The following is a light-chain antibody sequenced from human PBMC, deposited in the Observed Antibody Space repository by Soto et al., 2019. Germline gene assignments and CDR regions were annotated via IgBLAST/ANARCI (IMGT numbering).Light chain of an antibody. CDR2: DDS. J-gene: IGLJ3*02. Sequence: SYELTQPPSVSVAPGQTAMITCGGNNIGNKSVHWYQRRPGQAPVLVVYDDSDRPSGIPDRFSGSNSGNTATLTISRVEAGDEADYYCQVWDSSSDRGVFGGGTKLTVL. V-gene: IGLV3-21*02. CDR3: QVWDSSSDRGV. CDR1: NIGNKS.